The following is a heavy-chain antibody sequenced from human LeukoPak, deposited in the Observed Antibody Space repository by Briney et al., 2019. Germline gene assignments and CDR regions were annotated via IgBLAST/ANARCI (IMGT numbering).Heavy chain of an antibody. Sequence: SQTLSLTCTVSGGSISSGGYYWSWIRQHPGKGLEWFGYIYYSGSTYYNPSLKSRVTISVDTSKNQFSLKLSSVTAADTAVYYCARDSRADYGYYYYGMDVWGQGTTVTVSS. D-gene: IGHD4-17*01. J-gene: IGHJ6*02. CDR3: ARDSRADYGYYYYGMDV. V-gene: IGHV4-31*03. CDR2: IYYSGST. CDR1: GGSISSGGYY.